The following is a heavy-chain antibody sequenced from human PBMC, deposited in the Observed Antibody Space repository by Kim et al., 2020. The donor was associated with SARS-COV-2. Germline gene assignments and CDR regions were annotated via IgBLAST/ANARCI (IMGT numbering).Heavy chain of an antibody. J-gene: IGHJ4*02. V-gene: IGHV3-23*03. Sequence: GGSLRLSCAASGFSFSSYAMSWVRQAPGKGLEWVSVIYSGGSSTYYADSVKGRFTISRDNSKNTLYLQMNSLRAEDTALYYCAKDRAWGSVTAFDYWGQGTLVTVSS. CDR3: AKDRAWGSVTAFDY. CDR1: GFSFSSYA. D-gene: IGHD4-17*01. CDR2: IYSGGSST.